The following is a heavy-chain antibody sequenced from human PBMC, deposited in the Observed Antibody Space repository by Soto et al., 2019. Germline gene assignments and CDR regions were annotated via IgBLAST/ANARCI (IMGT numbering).Heavy chain of an antibody. J-gene: IGHJ6*02. CDR1: GFTFSSYS. V-gene: IGHV3-21*01. CDR2: ISSSSSYI. CDR3: ARGRKGEMATKRYYYYYGMDV. D-gene: IGHD5-12*01. Sequence: GSLRLSCAASGFTFSSYSMNWVRQAPGKGLEWVSSISSSSSYIYYADSVKGRFTISRDNAKNSLYLQMNSLRAEDTAVYYCARGRKGEMATKRYYYYYGMDVWGQGTTVTVSS.